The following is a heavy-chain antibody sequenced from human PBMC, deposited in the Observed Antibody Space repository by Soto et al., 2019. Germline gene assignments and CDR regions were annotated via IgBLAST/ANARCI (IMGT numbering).Heavy chain of an antibody. V-gene: IGHV3-23*01. D-gene: IGHD3-3*01. Sequence: PRGSLRLSCAASGFTFSSYAMSWVRQAPGKGLEWVSTISGSGGSTYYADSVKGRFTISRDNSKNTLYLQMNSLRAEDTALYYCAKDASSGITSFDLWGRGTLVTVSS. J-gene: IGHJ2*01. CDR2: ISGSGGST. CDR1: GFTFSSYA. CDR3: AKDASSGITSFDL.